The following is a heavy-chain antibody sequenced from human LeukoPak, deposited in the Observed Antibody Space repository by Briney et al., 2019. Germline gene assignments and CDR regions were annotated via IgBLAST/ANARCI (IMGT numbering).Heavy chain of an antibody. CDR2: IYNSGRT. Sequence: GRSLRLSCAASGFTVSSNYMSWVRLVPGKGLEWVSVIYNSGRTYYSDSVKGRFTISRDNSRNTVYLQMNGLRAEDTAVYYCARGSNSGYYLSYWGQGTLVTVSS. V-gene: IGHV3-66*01. CDR1: GFTVSSNY. CDR3: ARGSNSGYYLSY. D-gene: IGHD3-22*01. J-gene: IGHJ4*02.